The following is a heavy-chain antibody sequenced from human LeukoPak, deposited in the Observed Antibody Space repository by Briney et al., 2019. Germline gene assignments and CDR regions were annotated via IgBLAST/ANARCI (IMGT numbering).Heavy chain of an antibody. CDR1: GGSISSYY. CDR3: ASGNPPGISVAGTGAFDI. V-gene: IGHV4-34*01. D-gene: IGHD6-19*01. J-gene: IGHJ3*02. CDR2: INHSGST. Sequence: SETLSLTCTVSGGSISSYYWSWIRQPPGKGLEWIGEINHSGSTNYNPSPKSRVTISVDTSKNQFSLKLSSVTAADTAVYYCASGNPPGISVAGTGAFDIWGQGTMVTVSS.